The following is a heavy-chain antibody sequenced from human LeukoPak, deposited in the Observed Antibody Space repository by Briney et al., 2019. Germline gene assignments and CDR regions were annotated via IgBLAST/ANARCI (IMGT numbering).Heavy chain of an antibody. CDR3: ARVPLYYYYMDV. V-gene: IGHV1-2*02. CDR2: INPNSGGT. CDR1: GYTFTDYY. Sequence: ASVKVSCKASGYTFTDYYMHWVRQAPGQGLEWMGWINPNSGGTNYAQKFQGRVTMTRDTSISTAYMELSRLRSDDTAVYFCARVPLYYYYMDVWGKGTTVTVSS. J-gene: IGHJ6*03.